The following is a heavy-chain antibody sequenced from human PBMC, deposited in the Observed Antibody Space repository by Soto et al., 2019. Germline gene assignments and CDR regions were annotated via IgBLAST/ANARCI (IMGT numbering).Heavy chain of an antibody. V-gene: IGHV1-18*01. CDR2: ISAHNDNT. J-gene: IGHJ4*02. D-gene: IGHD1-1*01. CDR3: ARGRYGDY. CDR1: GYTFTTYG. Sequence: QVHLVQSGAEVRKPGASVKVSCKGSGYTFTTYGITWVRPAPGQGLEWMGWISAHNDNTNYAQKVKGRVTVTRDTSTSTAYMELRNLRSDDTAVYYCARGRYGDYWGQGALVTVSS.